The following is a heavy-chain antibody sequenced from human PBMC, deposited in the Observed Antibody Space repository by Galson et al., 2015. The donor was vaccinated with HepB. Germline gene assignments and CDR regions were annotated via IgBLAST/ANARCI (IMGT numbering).Heavy chain of an antibody. Sequence: SVKVSCKASGGTFSSYAISWVRQAPGQGLEWMGGIIPILGIANYAQKFQGRVTITADKSTSTAYMELSSLRSEDTAVYYCARDQRYDSSGYQAHFDYWGQGTLVTVSS. V-gene: IGHV1-69*10. CDR3: ARDQRYDSSGYQAHFDY. J-gene: IGHJ4*02. CDR1: GGTFSSYA. CDR2: IIPILGIA. D-gene: IGHD3-22*01.